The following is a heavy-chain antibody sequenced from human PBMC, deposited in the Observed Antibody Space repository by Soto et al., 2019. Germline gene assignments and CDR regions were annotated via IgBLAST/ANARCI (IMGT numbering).Heavy chain of an antibody. V-gene: IGHV4-39*01. J-gene: IGHJ5*02. Sequence: QLQLQESGPGLVKPSETLSLTCSVSGDSINSGSYYWGWIRQPPGKGLEWLGSISYSGSTYYNPSGRSRVTRSGDTYKNPFSLKLSSVTAADTAVYYCARSQCSSRHWFDPWGQGTQVTVSS. CDR3: ARSQCSSRHWFDP. CDR1: GDSINSGSYY. CDR2: ISYSGST. D-gene: IGHD6-6*01.